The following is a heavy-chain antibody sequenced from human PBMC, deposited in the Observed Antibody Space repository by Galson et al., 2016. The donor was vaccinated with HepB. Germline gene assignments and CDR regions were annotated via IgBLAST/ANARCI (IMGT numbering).Heavy chain of an antibody. CDR1: GFTVSSNY. CDR3: SVELLQDFDF. CDR2: VYSGGST. Sequence: SLILSCAASGFTVSSNYMSWVRQAPGKGLQWVSGVYSGGSTYYADSVKGRFTLSRDHYKNTQYLQMNSLRAEDTAIYYCSVELLQDFDFWGQGTLVTVSS. D-gene: IGHD5-24*01. J-gene: IGHJ4*02. V-gene: IGHV3-53*01.